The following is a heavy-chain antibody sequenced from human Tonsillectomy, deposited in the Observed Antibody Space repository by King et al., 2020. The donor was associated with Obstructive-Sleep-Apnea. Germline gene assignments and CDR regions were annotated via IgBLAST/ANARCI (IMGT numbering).Heavy chain of an antibody. D-gene: IGHD3-3*01. Sequence: VQLVESGGGLVQPVRSLRLSCTASGFTFCDNAVRWIRQAPGQGLEWVGFIRSKTYLGTTDDTASVEGRFTISRDDSKSNAYMQMNSLRTEATDWYYCTRVRAGVGDYWGQGTLVIVSS. J-gene: IGHJ4*02. CDR3: TRVRAGVGDY. CDR1: GFTFCDNA. V-gene: IGHV3-49*01. CDR2: IRSKTYLGTT.